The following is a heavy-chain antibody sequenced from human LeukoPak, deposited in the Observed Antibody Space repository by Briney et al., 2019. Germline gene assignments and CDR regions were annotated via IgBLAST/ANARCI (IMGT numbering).Heavy chain of an antibody. Sequence: GRSLRLSCAASGFTFSSYGMHWVRQAPGKGLEWVAVIWYDGSNKYYADSVKGRFTISRDNSKNTLYLQMNGLRVEDTAVYYCARDGVEGRFDPWGQGTLVTVSS. J-gene: IGHJ5*02. D-gene: IGHD2-8*01. V-gene: IGHV3-33*01. CDR1: GFTFSSYG. CDR3: ARDGVEGRFDP. CDR2: IWYDGSNK.